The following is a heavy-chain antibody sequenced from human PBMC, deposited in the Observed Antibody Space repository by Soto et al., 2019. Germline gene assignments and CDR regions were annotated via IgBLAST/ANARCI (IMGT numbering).Heavy chain of an antibody. J-gene: IGHJ6*02. V-gene: IGHV4-30-4*01. CDR1: GGSISRGDYY. CDR3: ARAAAGPLYYYYYYGMDV. CDR2: IYYSGST. D-gene: IGHD6-13*01. Sequence: QVQLQESGPGLVKPSQTLSLTCTVSGGSISRGDYYWSWIRQPPGKGLEWIGYIYYSGSTYYNPSLKSRVTISVDTSKNQFSLKLSSVTAADTAVYYCARAAAGPLYYYYYYGMDVWGQGTTVTVSS.